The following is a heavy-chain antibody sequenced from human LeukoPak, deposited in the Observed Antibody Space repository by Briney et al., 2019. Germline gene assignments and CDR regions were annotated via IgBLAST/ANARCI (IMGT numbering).Heavy chain of an antibody. CDR1: GFTFTTSA. J-gene: IGHJ3*02. D-gene: IGHD2-8*02. CDR2: MVVGSGNT. Sequence: SVKVSCKASGFTFTTSAVQWVRQARGQRLEWIGRMVVGSGNTDHAQKFQGRLTITRDISTSTAYMELSSLTSDDTAVYYCAAVPNANAWYWDDAFDIWGQGTMVTVSS. V-gene: IGHV1-58*01. CDR3: AAVPNANAWYWDDAFDI.